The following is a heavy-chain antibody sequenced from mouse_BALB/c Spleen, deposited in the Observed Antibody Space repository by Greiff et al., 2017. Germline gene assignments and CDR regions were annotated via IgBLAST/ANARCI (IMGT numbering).Heavy chain of an antibody. V-gene: IGHV5-6*01. CDR1: GFTFSSYG. Sequence: EVNVVESGGDLVKPGGSLKLSCAASGFTFSSYGMSWVRQTPDKRLEWVATISSGGSYTYYPDSVKGRFTISRDNAKNTLYLQMSSLKSEDTAMYYCARRGFYGNYERGAMDYWGQGTSVTVSS. CDR3: ARRGFYGNYERGAMDY. CDR2: ISSGGSYT. D-gene: IGHD2-1*01. J-gene: IGHJ4*01.